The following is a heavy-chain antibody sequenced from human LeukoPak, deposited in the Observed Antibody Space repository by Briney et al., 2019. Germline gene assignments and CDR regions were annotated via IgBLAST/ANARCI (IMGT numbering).Heavy chain of an antibody. Sequence: GRSLRLSCAASGFTFSSYGMHWVRQAPGKGLEWVAVIWYDGSNKYYADSVKGRFTISRDNSKNTLYLQMNSLRAEDTALYYCARDGLSSGWLQDYWGQGTLVTVSS. D-gene: IGHD6-19*01. CDR2: IWYDGSNK. J-gene: IGHJ4*02. CDR3: ARDGLSSGWLQDY. V-gene: IGHV3-33*01. CDR1: GFTFSSYG.